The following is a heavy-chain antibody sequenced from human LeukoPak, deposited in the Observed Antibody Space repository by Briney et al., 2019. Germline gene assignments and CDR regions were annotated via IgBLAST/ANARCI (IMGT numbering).Heavy chain of an antibody. CDR1: GGSISSGGYY. V-gene: IGHV4-31*03. Sequence: SETLSLTCTVSGGSISSGGYYWSWIRQHPGKGLEWIGYIYYSGSTYYNPSLKSRVTISVDTSKNQFSLKLSSVTAADTAVYHCARERRYTAMSTVGRKFDYWGQGTLVTVSS. CDR3: ARERRYTAMSTVGRKFDY. D-gene: IGHD5-18*01. CDR2: IYYSGST. J-gene: IGHJ4*02.